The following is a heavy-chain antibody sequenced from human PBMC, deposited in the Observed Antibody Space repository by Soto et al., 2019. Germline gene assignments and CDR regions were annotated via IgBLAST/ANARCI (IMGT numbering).Heavy chain of an antibody. CDR1: GFSLSTRGVG. D-gene: IGHD4-4*01. J-gene: IGHJ4*02. V-gene: IGHV2-5*02. CDR3: VHNTYNY. Sequence: QITLKESGPTLVKPTQTLTLTCTFSGFSLSTRGVGVGWIRQPPGKALEWLAFTYWDDDKRYSPSLKSRLTIPKDTSKNQVVLTMNNMDPVDTATYYCVHNTYNYWGQGTLVTVSS. CDR2: TYWDDDK.